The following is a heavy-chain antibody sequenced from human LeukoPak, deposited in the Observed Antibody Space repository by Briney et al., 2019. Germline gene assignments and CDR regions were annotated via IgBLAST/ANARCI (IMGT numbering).Heavy chain of an antibody. D-gene: IGHD5-24*01. V-gene: IGHV4-59*01. Sequence: SETLSLTRTVAGGSISTFYWSWIRQPPGKGMEWIGFIYYTGSTNYNPSLKSRVTISLDTSKNQFSLRLTSVTAADTAVYYCARGTDGRRYFDLWGRGTLLTVSP. CDR3: ARGTDGRRYFDL. CDR2: IYYTGST. J-gene: IGHJ2*01. CDR1: GGSISTFY.